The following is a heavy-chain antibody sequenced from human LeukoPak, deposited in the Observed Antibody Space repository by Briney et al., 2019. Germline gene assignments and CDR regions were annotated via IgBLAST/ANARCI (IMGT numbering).Heavy chain of an antibody. D-gene: IGHD3-10*01. V-gene: IGHV3-30-3*01. Sequence: GGSLRLSCAASGFTFSSYAMHWVRQAPGKGLEWVAVISYDGSNKYYADSVKGRFTISRDNAKNSLYLQMNSLRAEDTAVYYCARGDYYGPGSHHLDYWGQGTLVTVSS. J-gene: IGHJ4*02. CDR1: GFTFSSYA. CDR2: ISYDGSNK. CDR3: ARGDYYGPGSHHLDY.